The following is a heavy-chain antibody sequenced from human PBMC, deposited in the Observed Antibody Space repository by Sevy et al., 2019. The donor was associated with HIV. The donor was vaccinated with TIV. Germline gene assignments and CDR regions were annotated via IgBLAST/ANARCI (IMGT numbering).Heavy chain of an antibody. CDR2: VSGSGGST. CDR1: GFTLTSYA. J-gene: IGHJ4*02. CDR3: VKDVAYDNTYLDY. D-gene: IGHD3-22*01. V-gene: IGHV3-23*01. Sequence: GGSLRLSCAVSGFTLTSYAMNWVRQAPGKGLERVSGVSGSGGSTYYADSVKGRFTISRDNSRNTLYLQINSLRAEDTAVYYCVKDVAYDNTYLDYWGQGTLVTVSS.